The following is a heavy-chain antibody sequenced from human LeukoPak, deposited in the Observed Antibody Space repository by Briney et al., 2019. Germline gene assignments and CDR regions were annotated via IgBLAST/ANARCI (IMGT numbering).Heavy chain of an antibody. D-gene: IGHD7-27*01. CDR3: ARDMWGSFDY. CDR1: GFSFSNFW. CDR2: ISPDGSET. V-gene: IGHV3-74*01. Sequence: GGSLRLSCAASGFSFSNFWMHWGRQAPGEGLVWVSRISPDGSETTYADSVKGRFTISRDNAKNTLYLQLSGLRAEDTAVYYCARDMWGSFDYWGQGALVTVSS. J-gene: IGHJ4*02.